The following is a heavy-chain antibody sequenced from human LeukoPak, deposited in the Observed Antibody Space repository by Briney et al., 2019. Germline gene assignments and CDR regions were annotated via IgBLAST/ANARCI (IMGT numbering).Heavy chain of an antibody. CDR2: SNPSGGST. CDR1: GYSFTSYY. Sequence: ASVKVSCKASGYSFTSYYRHGVRQAPGQGLEWMGISNPSGGSTNYAQKFQGRVTMTRDTSTSTVYMELSSMKSEDTAVYYCARIRTAGGPEYWGQGTLVTVSS. CDR3: ARIRTAGGPEY. V-gene: IGHV1-46*01. J-gene: IGHJ4*02. D-gene: IGHD6-13*01.